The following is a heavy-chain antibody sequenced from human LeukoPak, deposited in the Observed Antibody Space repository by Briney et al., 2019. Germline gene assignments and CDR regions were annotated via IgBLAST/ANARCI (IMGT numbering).Heavy chain of an antibody. D-gene: IGHD3-10*01. V-gene: IGHV4-34*01. CDR1: GGSFSGYY. Sequence: SETLSLTCAVYGGSFSGYYWSWIRQPPGTGLEWIGEINHSGSTNYNPSLKSRVTISVDTSKNQFSLKLSSVTAADTAVYYCARDWSYGSGSYYKPLDYWGQGTLVTVSS. CDR3: ARDWSYGSGSYYKPLDY. J-gene: IGHJ4*02. CDR2: INHSGST.